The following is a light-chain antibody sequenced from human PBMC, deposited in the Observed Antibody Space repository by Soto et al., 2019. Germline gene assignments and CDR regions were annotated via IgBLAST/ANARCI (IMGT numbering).Light chain of an antibody. CDR2: QIS. CDR3: MQSTQLRT. Sequence: DIVMTQTPLSSPVTLGQPASISCRSSQSLLHSDRNTYLSWLQQRPGQPPRLLIYQISKRFSGVPDRFSGSGAGTDFTLKISRVESEDVGIYYCMQSTQLRTFGQGTKVEIK. CDR1: QSLLHSDRNTY. V-gene: IGKV2-24*01. J-gene: IGKJ1*01.